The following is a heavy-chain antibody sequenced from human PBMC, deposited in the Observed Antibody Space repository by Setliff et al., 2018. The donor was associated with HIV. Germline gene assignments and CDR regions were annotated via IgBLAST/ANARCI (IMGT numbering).Heavy chain of an antibody. CDR1: GGTFSSYA. CDR2: IIPIFGTA. CDR3: ARNPQPTGTPDYYYYYYMDV. J-gene: IGHJ6*03. V-gene: IGHV1-69*06. Sequence: ASVKVSCKASGGTFSSYAISWVRQAPGQGLEWMGRIIPIFGTANYAQKFQGRVTITADKSTSTAYMELSSLRSEDTAVYYCARNPQPTGTPDYYYYYYMDVWGKGTTVTVSS. D-gene: IGHD1-1*01.